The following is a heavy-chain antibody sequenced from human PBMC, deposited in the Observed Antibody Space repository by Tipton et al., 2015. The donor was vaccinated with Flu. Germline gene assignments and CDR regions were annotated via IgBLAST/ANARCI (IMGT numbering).Heavy chain of an antibody. CDR2: IYHSGRT. Sequence: TLSLTCAVSGYSISSGYYWGWIRQPPGKGLEWIGSIYHSGRTYYKPSLKSRVTMSLDTSENQLSLNLRFVTAADTAVYYCARSTYYYGSGTSDFWGQGTLVTVSS. J-gene: IGHJ4*02. CDR1: GYSISSGYY. CDR3: ARSTYYYGSGTSDF. V-gene: IGHV4-38-2*01. D-gene: IGHD3-10*01.